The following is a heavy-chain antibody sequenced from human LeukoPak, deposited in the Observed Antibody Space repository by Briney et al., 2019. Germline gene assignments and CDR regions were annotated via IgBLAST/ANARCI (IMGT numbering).Heavy chain of an antibody. CDR1: GGSISSYY. D-gene: IGHD3-22*01. J-gene: IGHJ4*02. CDR3: ARADTVLPYYYDSSGYYSN. V-gene: IGHV4-59*01. CDR2: IYYSGST. Sequence: PSETLSLTCTVSGGSISSYYWSWIRQPPGKGLEWIGYIYYSGSTNYNPSLKSRVTISVDTSKNQFSLKLSSVTAADTAVYYCARADTVLPYYYDSSGYYSNWGQGTLVTVSS.